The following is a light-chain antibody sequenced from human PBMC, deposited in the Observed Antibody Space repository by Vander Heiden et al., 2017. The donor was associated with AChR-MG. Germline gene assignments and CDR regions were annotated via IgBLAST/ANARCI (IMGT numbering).Light chain of an antibody. V-gene: IGLV2-14*03. Sequence: QSALTQPASVSGSPGQSITIPCTGTSSDVGAYNYVSWYQQHPGKAPKLMIYDVSDRPSGVSNRFSGSKSGNTASLTISGLQTEDEADYYCTSYTSSSTRVVFGGGTKLTVL. CDR1: SSDVGAYNY. J-gene: IGLJ2*01. CDR2: DVS. CDR3: TSYTSSSTRVV.